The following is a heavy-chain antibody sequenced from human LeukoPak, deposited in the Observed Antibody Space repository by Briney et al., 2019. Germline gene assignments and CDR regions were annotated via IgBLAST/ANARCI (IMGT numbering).Heavy chain of an antibody. CDR3: VREGGYSSGPDY. CDR1: GFTFSDYY. CDR2: INSDGRRT. D-gene: IGHD6-19*01. J-gene: IGHJ4*02. Sequence: GGSLRLSCAASGFTFSDYYMSWIRQAPGKGLVWVSRINSDGRRTTYADSVKGRFTISRDNAKNTLYLQMNSLRAEDTAVYYCVREGGYSSGPDYWGQGTLVTVSS. V-gene: IGHV3-74*01.